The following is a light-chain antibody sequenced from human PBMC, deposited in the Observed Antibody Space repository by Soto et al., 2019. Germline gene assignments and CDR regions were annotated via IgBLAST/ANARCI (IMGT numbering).Light chain of an antibody. J-gene: IGKJ1*01. CDR1: QTVSSNY. CDR2: DAS. V-gene: IGKV3-20*01. Sequence: EIVLTQSPGTLSLSPGERATLSCRASQTVSSNYLAWYQQKPGQAPRLLIYDASSRATGIPGRFSGSGSGTGFPLTITRLDPEDFAVYYCQQYGTSPPTFGQGTNVEIK. CDR3: QQYGTSPPT.